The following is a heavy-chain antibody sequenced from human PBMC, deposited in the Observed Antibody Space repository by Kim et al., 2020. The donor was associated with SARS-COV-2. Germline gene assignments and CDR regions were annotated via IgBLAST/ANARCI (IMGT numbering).Heavy chain of an antibody. CDR3: ARYLFTLAFDI. D-gene: IGHD2-2*01. CDR1: GFSLNTSGVG. Sequence: SGPTLVKPTQTLTLTCSYSGFSLNTSGVGVGWIRQPPGKALEWLALIYWDDEKRYSPFLKSRLTITKDTSKNQVVLTMTNMDPVDTATYYCARYLFTLAFDIWGQGTVVTVSS. J-gene: IGHJ3*02. CDR2: IYWDDEK. V-gene: IGHV2-5*02.